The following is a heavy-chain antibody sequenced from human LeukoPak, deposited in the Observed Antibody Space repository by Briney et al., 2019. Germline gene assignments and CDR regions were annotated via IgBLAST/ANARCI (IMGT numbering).Heavy chain of an antibody. CDR2: IIPIFGTA. D-gene: IGHD2-2*02. CDR3: ARRNIVVVPAAIGWFDP. CDR1: GGTFSSYA. J-gene: IGHJ5*02. V-gene: IGHV1-69*05. Sequence: SVKVSCKASGGTFSSYAISWVGQAPGQGLEWMGGIIPIFGTANYAQKFQGRVTITTDESTSTAYMELSSLRSEDTAVYYCARRNIVVVPAAIGWFDPWGQGTLVTVSS.